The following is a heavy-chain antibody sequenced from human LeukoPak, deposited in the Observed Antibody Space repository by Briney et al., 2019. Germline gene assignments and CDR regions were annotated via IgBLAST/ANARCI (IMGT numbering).Heavy chain of an antibody. Sequence: GASLQISCKGSGYSFTSYWIGWVRQMPGKGLEWMGIIYPGDSDTRYSPSFQGQVTISADKSISTAYLQWSSLKASDTAMYYCARQRRNGGIAASNDAFDIWGQGTMVTVSS. D-gene: IGHD6-13*01. J-gene: IGHJ3*02. CDR2: IYPGDSDT. CDR3: ARQRRNGGIAASNDAFDI. V-gene: IGHV5-51*01. CDR1: GYSFTSYW.